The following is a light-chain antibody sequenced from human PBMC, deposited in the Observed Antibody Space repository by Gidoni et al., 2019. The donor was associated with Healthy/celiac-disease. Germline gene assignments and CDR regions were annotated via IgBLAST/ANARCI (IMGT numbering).Light chain of an antibody. V-gene: IGKV3-20*01. CDR2: GAS. CDR1: QSVSSSH. J-gene: IGKJ1*01. CDR3: QQYGSSPLT. Sequence: EIVFTQPPGTLSLSPGERATLSCSASQSVSSSHLAWYQQKPGQAPRLLIYGASSRATGIPDRFSGSGSGTDFTLTISRLEPEDFAVYYCQQYGSSPLTFAQETKVEIK.